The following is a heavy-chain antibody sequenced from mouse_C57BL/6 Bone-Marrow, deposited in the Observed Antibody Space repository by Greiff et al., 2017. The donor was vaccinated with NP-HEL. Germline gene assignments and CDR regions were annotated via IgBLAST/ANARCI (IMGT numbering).Heavy chain of an antibody. Sequence: VQGVESGPGLVQPSQSLSITCTVSGFSLTSYGVHWVRQSPGKGLEWLGVIWSGGSTDYHAAFISRLSISQDNSKSQVFFKMNSLQADDTAIYYCARKGGVWLRRAYWGQGTLVTVSA. D-gene: IGHD2-2*01. CDR1: GFSLTSYG. V-gene: IGHV2-2*01. J-gene: IGHJ3*01. CDR2: IWSGGST. CDR3: ARKGGVWLRRAY.